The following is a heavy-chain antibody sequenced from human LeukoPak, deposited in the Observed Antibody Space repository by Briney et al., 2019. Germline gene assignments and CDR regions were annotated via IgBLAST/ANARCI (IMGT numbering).Heavy chain of an antibody. Sequence: SETLSLTCAVYGGSFSGYYWSWIRQPPGKGLEWIGEINHSGSTNYNPSLKSRVTISVDTSKNQFSLKLGSVTAADTAVYYCARGRGASGYYDSSGRSFDYWGQGTLVTVSS. V-gene: IGHV4-34*01. J-gene: IGHJ4*02. D-gene: IGHD3-22*01. CDR2: INHSGST. CDR1: GGSFSGYY. CDR3: ARGRGASGYYDSSGRSFDY.